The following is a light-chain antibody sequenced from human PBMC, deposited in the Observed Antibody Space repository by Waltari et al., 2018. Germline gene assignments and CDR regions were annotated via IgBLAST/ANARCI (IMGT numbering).Light chain of an antibody. Sequence: QLVVTQSPSASASLGASVKLTCTLSSGHSSNIIAWLQQQPEKGPRYLMKVNSDGSHSRGDEIPGRFSGSSSGAERHLTISSPQAEDEADYYCQTGGHGTWVFGGGTKLTV. CDR2: VNSDGSH. V-gene: IGLV4-69*01. CDR1: SGHSSNI. CDR3: QTGGHGTWV. J-gene: IGLJ3*02.